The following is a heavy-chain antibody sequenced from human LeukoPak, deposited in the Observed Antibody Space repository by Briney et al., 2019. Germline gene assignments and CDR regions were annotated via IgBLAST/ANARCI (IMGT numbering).Heavy chain of an antibody. V-gene: IGHV1-69*04. J-gene: IGHJ2*01. Sequence: GASVKVSCKASGGTFSSYAISWVRQAPGQGLEWMGRIIPILGIANYAQKFQGRVTITADKSTSTAYMELSSLRSEDTAVYYCAGDAPSTVAGTIMIDLWGRGTLVTVSS. CDR1: GGTFSSYA. CDR2: IIPILGIA. CDR3: AGDAPSTVAGTIMIDL. D-gene: IGHD6-19*01.